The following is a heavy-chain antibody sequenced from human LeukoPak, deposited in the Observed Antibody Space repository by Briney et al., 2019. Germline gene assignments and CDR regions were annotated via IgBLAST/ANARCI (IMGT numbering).Heavy chain of an antibody. CDR2: ISYDGSNK. Sequence: PGGSLRLSCAASGFTFSSYGMHWVRQAPGKGLEWVAVISYDGSNKYYADSVKGRFTISRDNSKNMLYLQMNSLRAEDTAIYYCATGGAALAAYYWGQGTLVTVSS. D-gene: IGHD1-26*01. CDR1: GFTFSSYG. J-gene: IGHJ4*02. V-gene: IGHV3-30*03. CDR3: ATGGAALAAYY.